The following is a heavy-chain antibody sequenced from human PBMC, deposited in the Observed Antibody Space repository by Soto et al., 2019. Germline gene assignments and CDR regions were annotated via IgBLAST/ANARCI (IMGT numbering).Heavy chain of an antibody. CDR3: ARRAAAGTVDAFDI. CDR1: GFTFSSYS. CDR2: ISSSTSYI. Sequence: EVQLVESGGGLVKPGGSLRLSCAASGFTFSSYSMNWVRQAPGKGLEWVSSISSSTSYIYYADSVKGRFTISRDNAKNSLYLQMNSLRAEDTALYYCARRAAAGTVDAFDIWGQGTMVTVSS. D-gene: IGHD6-13*01. V-gene: IGHV3-21*01. J-gene: IGHJ3*02.